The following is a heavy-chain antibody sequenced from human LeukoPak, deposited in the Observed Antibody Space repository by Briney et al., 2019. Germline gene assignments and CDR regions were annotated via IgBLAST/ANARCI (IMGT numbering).Heavy chain of an antibody. V-gene: IGHV1-8*01. Sequence: ASVKVSCKASGYTFTSYDINWLRRATGQGLEWMGWMNPNSGNTGYAQKLQGRVTVTTDTSTSTAYMELRSLRSDDTAVYYCARDGEQWLVEKPKKFDYWGQGTLVTVSS. J-gene: IGHJ4*02. D-gene: IGHD6-19*01. CDR2: MNPNSGNT. CDR3: ARDGEQWLVEKPKKFDY. CDR1: GYTFTSYD.